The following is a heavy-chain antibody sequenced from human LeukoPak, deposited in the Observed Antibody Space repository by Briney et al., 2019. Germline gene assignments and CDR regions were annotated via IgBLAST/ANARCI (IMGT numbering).Heavy chain of an antibody. CDR1: GFTFSSYD. Sequence: GGSLRLSCAASGFTFSSYDMYWVRQATGKGLEWVSAIGTVGDTYYPGSVKGRFTISRENAKNSLYLQMNSLRAGDTAVYYCARAGAYDSSGYYQFDYWGQGTLVTVSS. CDR2: IGTVGDT. V-gene: IGHV3-13*04. D-gene: IGHD3-22*01. CDR3: ARAGAYDSSGYYQFDY. J-gene: IGHJ4*02.